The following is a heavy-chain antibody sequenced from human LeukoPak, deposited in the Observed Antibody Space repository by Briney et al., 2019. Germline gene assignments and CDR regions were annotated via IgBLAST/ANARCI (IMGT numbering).Heavy chain of an antibody. CDR1: GYTFTGYY. Sequence: ASVKVSCKASGYTFTGYYMHWVRQAPGQGLEWMGWINPNSGGTNYAQKFQGRVTMTRDTSISTAYMELSRLRSDDTAVYYCARGTARDYYDSSGYSPFDYWGQGTLVTVSS. J-gene: IGHJ4*02. CDR3: ARGTARDYYDSSGYSPFDY. V-gene: IGHV1-2*02. CDR2: INPNSGGT. D-gene: IGHD3-22*01.